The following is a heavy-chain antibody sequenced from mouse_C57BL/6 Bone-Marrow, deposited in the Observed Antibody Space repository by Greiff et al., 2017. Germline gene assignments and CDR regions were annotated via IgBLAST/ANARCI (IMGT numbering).Heavy chain of an antibody. J-gene: IGHJ3*01. D-gene: IGHD1-1*01. V-gene: IGHV1-81*01. CDR1: GYTFTSYG. Sequence: QVQLQQSGAELARPGASVKLSCKASGYTFTSYGISWVKQRTGPGLEWIGEIYPRRGNTYYNEKFKGKATLTADKSSSTAYMELRSLTSEDSAVYFCAIYYYGIFAYWGQGTLVTVSA. CDR3: AIYYYGIFAY. CDR2: IYPRRGNT.